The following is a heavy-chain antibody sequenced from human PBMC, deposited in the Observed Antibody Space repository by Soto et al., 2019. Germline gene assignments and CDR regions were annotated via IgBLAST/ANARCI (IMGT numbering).Heavy chain of an antibody. V-gene: IGHV1-8*01. D-gene: IGHD3-10*01. Sequence: QVQLVQSGAELKKPGASVKVSCKASGYTFSNYDMNWVRPATGQGPEWIGWVNPNNGDTGYAQKFQGRVTLTTDISTTTADMELTSLRSEDTAIYYCAKVSRKGSAIDFDYWGQGTLITVSS. CDR1: GYTFSNYD. CDR2: VNPNNGDT. CDR3: AKVSRKGSAIDFDY. J-gene: IGHJ4*02.